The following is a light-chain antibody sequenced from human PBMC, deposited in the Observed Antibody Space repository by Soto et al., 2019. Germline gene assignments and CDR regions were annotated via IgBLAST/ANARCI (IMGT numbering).Light chain of an antibody. CDR3: QQYNSYKS. Sequence: DIPMTQSPSTLSASVGDGVTITCRASQSISSQLAWYQQKPGKAPKVLIYDASSLESGVPSRFSGSGSGTEFTLTINSLQPDDFATYYCQQYNSYKSFGQGTKVEIK. V-gene: IGKV1-5*01. CDR1: QSISSQ. CDR2: DAS. J-gene: IGKJ1*01.